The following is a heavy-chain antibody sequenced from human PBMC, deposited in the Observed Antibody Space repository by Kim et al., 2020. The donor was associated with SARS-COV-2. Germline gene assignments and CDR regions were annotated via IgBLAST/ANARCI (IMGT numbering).Heavy chain of an antibody. Sequence: GGSLRLSCAASGFTFSSYGMHWVRQAPGKGLEWVAVISYDGSNKYYADSVKGRFTISRDNSKNTLYLQMNSLRAEDTAVYYCATPEAYSSGWYPFDYWGQGTLVTVSS. D-gene: IGHD6-19*01. CDR1: GFTFSSYG. J-gene: IGHJ4*02. CDR3: ATPEAYSSGWYPFDY. V-gene: IGHV3-33*05. CDR2: ISYDGSNK.